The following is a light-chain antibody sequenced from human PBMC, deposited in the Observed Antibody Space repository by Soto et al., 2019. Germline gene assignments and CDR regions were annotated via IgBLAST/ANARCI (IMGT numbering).Light chain of an antibody. Sequence: EIVLTQSPATLSLSPGERATLSCRASQSVSSYLAWYQQKPGQAPRLLIYDASNRATGIPDRFSGSGSGTDFTLTISRLEPEDFAVYYCQQYGTSPRTFGQGTRLE. CDR1: QSVSSY. J-gene: IGKJ5*01. CDR2: DAS. CDR3: QQYGTSPRT. V-gene: IGKV3-20*01.